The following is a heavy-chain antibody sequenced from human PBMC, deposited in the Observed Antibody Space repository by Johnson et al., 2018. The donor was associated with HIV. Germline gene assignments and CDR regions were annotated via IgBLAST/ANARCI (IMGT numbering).Heavy chain of an antibody. Sequence: QLVESGGGVVQPGGSLRLSCAASGFTFDDYAMHWVRQAPGKGLEWVSGISWNSGSIGYADSVKGRFTISRDNAKNSLYLQMSSLRAEDTALYFCVRDWDYYDRRNPVGEWGRSGDGFDIWGQGTMVSVSS. D-gene: IGHD3-22*01. CDR3: VRDWDYYDRRNPVGEWGRSGDGFDI. CDR1: GFTFDDYA. J-gene: IGHJ3*02. CDR2: ISWNSGSI. V-gene: IGHV3-9*01.